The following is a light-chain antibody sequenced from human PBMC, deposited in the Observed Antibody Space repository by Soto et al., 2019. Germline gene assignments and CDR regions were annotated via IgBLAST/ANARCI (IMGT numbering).Light chain of an antibody. J-gene: IGKJ2*01. CDR3: QQYGSSYS. V-gene: IGKV3-20*01. CDR1: QSLSSGY. Sequence: EIVLTQSPGTLSLSPGERATLSCRASQSLSSGYLAWYQQKPGQAPRLLIYDASTRATGIPDRFSGSGSGTDFPLTITRLEPEDFAVYYCQQYGSSYSFGQGTKLESK. CDR2: DAS.